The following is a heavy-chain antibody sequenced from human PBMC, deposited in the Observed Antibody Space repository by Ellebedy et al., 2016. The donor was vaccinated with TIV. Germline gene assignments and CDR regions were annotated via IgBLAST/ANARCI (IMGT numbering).Heavy chain of an antibody. Sequence: PGGSLRLSCAASGFTFSNYAVSWVRQAPGKGLEWVSGISGSGGSTFYADSVKGRFTISRDNSKNPVFLQMNSLRGEDPAVYFRAKARELEIFYGIDGWGQGTTVTLS. J-gene: IGHJ6*02. V-gene: IGHV3-23*01. CDR2: ISGSGGST. CDR3: AKARELEIFYGIDG. D-gene: IGHD3-9*01. CDR1: GFTFSNYA.